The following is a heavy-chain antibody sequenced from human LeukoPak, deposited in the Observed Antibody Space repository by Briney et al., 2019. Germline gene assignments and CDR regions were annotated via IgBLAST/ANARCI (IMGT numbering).Heavy chain of an antibody. CDR1: GFTFSSYS. V-gene: IGHV3-48*02. CDR2: ISSSSSTI. CDR3: ARDRGSSGWYGSLDY. D-gene: IGHD6-19*01. J-gene: IGHJ4*02. Sequence: GGSLRLSCAAPGFTFSSYSMNWVRQAPGKGLEWVSYISSSSSTIYYADSVKGRFTISRDNAKNSLYLQMNSLRDEDTAVYYCARDRGSSGWYGSLDYWGQGTLVTVSS.